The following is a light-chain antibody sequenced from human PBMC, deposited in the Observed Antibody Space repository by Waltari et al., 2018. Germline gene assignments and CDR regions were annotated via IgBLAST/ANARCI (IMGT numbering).Light chain of an antibody. CDR3: QETYTPPWT. CDR2: SAS. Sequence: DIQMTHSPLSLSASVGDIVTVTCRASQSVSTHLNWYQPKPGKAPELLVYSASFLETGVPSRFSAGGSGTDFNFTITAVQPEDFATYYCQETYTPPWTFGPGTRLEIK. J-gene: IGKJ1*01. V-gene: IGKV1-39*01. CDR1: QSVSTH.